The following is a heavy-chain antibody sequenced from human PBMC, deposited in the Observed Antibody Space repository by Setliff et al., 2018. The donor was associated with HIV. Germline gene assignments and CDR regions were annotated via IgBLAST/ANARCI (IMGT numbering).Heavy chain of an antibody. CDR1: GGSFSGYY. CDR3: ARARFWGGYYTGDNYYYMDV. Sequence: SETLSLTCAVYGGSFSGYYWSWIRQTPGKGLERIGEIDHSGGTKYNPSLKSRVTISLDTSKNQFSLKLSSVTAADTAVYYCARARFWGGYYTGDNYYYMDVWGKGTTVTVSS. D-gene: IGHD3-3*01. CDR2: IDHSGGT. V-gene: IGHV4-34*01. J-gene: IGHJ6*03.